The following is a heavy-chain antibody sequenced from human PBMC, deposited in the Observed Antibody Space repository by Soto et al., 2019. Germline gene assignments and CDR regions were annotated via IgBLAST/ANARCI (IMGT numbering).Heavy chain of an antibody. V-gene: IGHV4-59*01. Sequence: PSETLSLTRTVSGGSLSSYYWSWIRQPPGKGLEWIGYIYYSGSTNYNPSLKSRVTISVDTSKNQFSLKLSSVTAADTAVYYCARAIGLRGGFDYWGQGTLVTVSS. CDR3: ARAIGLRGGFDY. D-gene: IGHD4-17*01. J-gene: IGHJ4*02. CDR2: IYYSGST. CDR1: GGSLSSYY.